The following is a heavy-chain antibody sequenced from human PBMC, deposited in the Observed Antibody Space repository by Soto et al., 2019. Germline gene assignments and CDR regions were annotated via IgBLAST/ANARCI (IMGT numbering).Heavy chain of an antibody. V-gene: IGHV4-34*01. Sequence: QVQLQQWGAGLLKPSETVSLTCAVYGGSFIGYYGTWIRQPPGKGLEWIGEINHSGSTNYNPSLRSRVTISADTSKNQFPLRLSSVTAADTAVYYCATLGHYDFWSGFRKGNWFDPWGQGTLVTVSS. J-gene: IGHJ5*02. CDR1: GGSFIGYY. CDR3: ATLGHYDFWSGFRKGNWFDP. CDR2: INHSGST. D-gene: IGHD3-3*01.